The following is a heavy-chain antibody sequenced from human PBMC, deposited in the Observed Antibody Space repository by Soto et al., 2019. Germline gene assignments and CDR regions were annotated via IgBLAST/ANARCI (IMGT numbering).Heavy chain of an antibody. D-gene: IGHD3-22*01. Sequence: ASVKVSCKASGYTFTGYYMHWVRQAPGQGLEWMGLINPNSGGTNYAQKFQGRVTMTRDTSTSTAYMELSRLRSDDTAVYYCASQPHDCSGYYWYYFDSWGQGTLVTVSS. CDR2: INPNSGGT. CDR1: GYTFTGYY. J-gene: IGHJ4*02. V-gene: IGHV1-2*02. CDR3: ASQPHDCSGYYWYYFDS.